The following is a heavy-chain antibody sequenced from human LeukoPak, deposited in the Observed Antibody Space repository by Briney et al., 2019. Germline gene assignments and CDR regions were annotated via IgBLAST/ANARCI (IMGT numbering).Heavy chain of an antibody. CDR1: GFTFSSYS. CDR3: AKDIAAAGMRGFDY. D-gene: IGHD6-13*01. Sequence: PGGSLRLSCAASGFTFSSYSMNWVRQAPGKGLEWVSSISSSSSYIYYADSVKGRFTISRDNAKNSLYLQMNSLRAEDTAVYYCAKDIAAAGMRGFDYWGQGTLVTVSS. J-gene: IGHJ4*02. V-gene: IGHV3-21*01. CDR2: ISSSSSYI.